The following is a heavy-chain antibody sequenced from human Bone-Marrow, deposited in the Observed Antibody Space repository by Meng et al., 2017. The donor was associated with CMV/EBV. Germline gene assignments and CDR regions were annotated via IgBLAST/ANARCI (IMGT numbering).Heavy chain of an antibody. Sequence: SVKVSCKASGGTFSSYAISWVRQAPGQGLEWMGGIIPIFGTANYAQKLQGRVTITTDESTSTAYMELSSLRSEDTAVYYCARSLIQVPAPRPEYSSSSLSLYYYYGMDVWGQGTTVTVSS. V-gene: IGHV1-69*05. CDR2: IIPIFGTA. J-gene: IGHJ6*02. D-gene: IGHD6-6*01. CDR3: ARSLIQVPAPRPEYSSSSLSLYYYYGMDV. CDR1: GGTFSSYA.